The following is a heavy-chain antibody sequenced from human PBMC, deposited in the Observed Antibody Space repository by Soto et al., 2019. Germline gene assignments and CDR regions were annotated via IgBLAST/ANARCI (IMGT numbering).Heavy chain of an antibody. CDR2: INPSGGST. CDR3: ARASIVVPAAIHYYYMDV. CDR1: GYTFTSYY. J-gene: IGHJ6*03. V-gene: IGHV1-46*03. Sequence: XVKVSGRASGYTFTSYYMHWVRHAPGQGLEWMGIINPSGGSTSYAQKFQGRVTMTRDTSTSTVYMELSSLRSEDTAVYYCARASIVVPAAIHYYYMDVWGKGTTVTVSS. D-gene: IGHD2-2*02.